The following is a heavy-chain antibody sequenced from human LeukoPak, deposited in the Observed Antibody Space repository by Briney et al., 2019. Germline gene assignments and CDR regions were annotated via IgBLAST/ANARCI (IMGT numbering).Heavy chain of an antibody. J-gene: IGHJ4*02. CDR3: ARRVASSGTPLGY. CDR2: MNPNSGNT. CDR1: GYTFTSYD. D-gene: IGHD3-22*01. V-gene: IGHV1-8*01. Sequence: ASVKVSCKASGYTFTSYDINWVRQATGQALEWMGWMNPNSGNTGYAQKFQGRVTMTRNTSINTAYMEVSSLRSEDTAVYYCARRVASSGTPLGYWGQGTLVTVS.